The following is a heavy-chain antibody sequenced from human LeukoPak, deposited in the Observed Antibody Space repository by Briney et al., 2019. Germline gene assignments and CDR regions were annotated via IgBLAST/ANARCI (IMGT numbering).Heavy chain of an antibody. Sequence: GSLRLSCAASGFMFSGSAMQWVRQGSGKGLAWVGRVRTKTNNYATTYSASVKGRFTISRDDSKNTTYLQMNSLKTEDTAVYYCARLGYCSDNSCYGFDYWGQGTLVTVSS. J-gene: IGHJ4*02. V-gene: IGHV3-73*01. CDR3: ARLGYCSDNSCYGFDY. CDR2: VRTKTNNYAT. CDR1: GFMFSGSA. D-gene: IGHD2-15*01.